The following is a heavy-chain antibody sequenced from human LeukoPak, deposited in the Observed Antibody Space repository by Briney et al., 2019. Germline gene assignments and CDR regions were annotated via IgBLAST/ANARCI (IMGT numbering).Heavy chain of an antibody. J-gene: IGHJ4*02. CDR2: ISSSSSYI. CDR1: GFTFSSYS. Sequence: GGSLRLSCAASGFTFSSYSMNWVRQAPGKGLEWVSSISSSSSYIYYADSVKGRFTISRDNAKNSLYLQMNSLRAEDTAVYYCAKLSSGWKPFDYWGQGTLVTVSS. D-gene: IGHD6-19*01. V-gene: IGHV3-21*01. CDR3: AKLSSGWKPFDY.